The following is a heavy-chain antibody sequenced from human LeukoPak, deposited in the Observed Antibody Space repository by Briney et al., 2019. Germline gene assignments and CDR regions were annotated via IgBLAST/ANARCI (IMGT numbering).Heavy chain of an antibody. Sequence: SVTVSCKASGDTFSSYAMSWVRQAPGQGLEWMGWIIPIRGIANYAQKFQGRVTITADKSTSTAYMELSSLRSEDTAVYYRARGIVGANYDYWGQGTLVSVSS. CDR2: IIPIRGIA. CDR1: GDTFSSYA. D-gene: IGHD1-26*01. CDR3: ARGIVGANYDY. J-gene: IGHJ4*02. V-gene: IGHV1-69*04.